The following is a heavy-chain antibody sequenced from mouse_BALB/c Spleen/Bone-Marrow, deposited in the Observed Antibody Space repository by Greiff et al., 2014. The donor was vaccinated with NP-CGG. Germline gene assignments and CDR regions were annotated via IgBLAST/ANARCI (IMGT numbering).Heavy chain of an antibody. CDR3: ARGGISVDY. V-gene: IGHV1-80*01. J-gene: IGHJ2*01. CDR1: GYAFSVYW. CDR2: IYPGDGDT. Sequence: VQLQQSGAELVRPGSSVKISCKASGYAFSVYWMNWVKQRPGQGLEWIGQIYPGDGDTNYNGKFKGRATLTADESSNTAYMQLSSLTSEDSAVYFCARGGISVDYWGQGTTLTVSS.